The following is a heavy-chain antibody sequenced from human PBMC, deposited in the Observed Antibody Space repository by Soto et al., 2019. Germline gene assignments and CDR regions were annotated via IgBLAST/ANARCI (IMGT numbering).Heavy chain of an antibody. D-gene: IGHD1-26*01. CDR1: GYTFTSYA. V-gene: IGHV1-3*01. CDR2: INGGNGNT. Sequence: QVQLVQSGAEVKKPGASVKVSCKASGYTFTSYAIHWVRQAPGQRLEWMGWINGGNGNTKYSQNFQARVTITRDTAASTAYMELSSLRSEDTAVYYCARDGTYSGSYLGWFDPWGQGTLVTVSS. CDR3: ARDGTYSGSYLGWFDP. J-gene: IGHJ5*02.